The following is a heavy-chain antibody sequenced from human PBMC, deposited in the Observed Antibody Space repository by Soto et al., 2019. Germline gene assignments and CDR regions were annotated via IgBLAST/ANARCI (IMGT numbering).Heavy chain of an antibody. CDR3: ARQVLTMILVVITTGSNDAFDI. CDR1: GGSISSSSYY. V-gene: IGHV4-39*01. D-gene: IGHD3-22*01. CDR2: IYYSGRT. Sequence: PWETLSLTCTVSGGSISSSSYYWGWIRQPPWKGLEWIGSIYYSGRTYYNPSLKSRVTISVDTSRNQFSLKLSSVTAADPAVYYCARQVLTMILVVITTGSNDAFDIWGQGTMVTVSS. J-gene: IGHJ3*02.